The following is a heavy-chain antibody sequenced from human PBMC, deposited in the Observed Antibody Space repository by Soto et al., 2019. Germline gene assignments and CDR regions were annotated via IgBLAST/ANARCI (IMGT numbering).Heavy chain of an antibody. CDR1: GFTFSSYA. CDR2: ISSNGGST. V-gene: IGHV3-64D*06. J-gene: IGHJ5*02. D-gene: IGHD3-22*01. CDR3: VKGYEYYYDSSGYSEP. Sequence: VSLRLSCSASGFTFSSYAMHCVRQAPGKGLEYVSAISSNGGSTYYADSVKGRFTISRDNSKNTLYLQMSSLRAEDTAVYYCVKGYEYYYDSSGYSEPWGQGTLVTVSS.